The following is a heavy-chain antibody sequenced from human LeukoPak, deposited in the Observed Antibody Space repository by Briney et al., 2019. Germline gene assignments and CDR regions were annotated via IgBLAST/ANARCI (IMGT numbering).Heavy chain of an antibody. J-gene: IGHJ4*02. Sequence: QPGRSLRLSCAASGFTFDDYAMHWVRQAPGKGLEWVSGISGSGGSTYYADSVKGRFTISRDNSKNTLYLQMNSLRAEDTAVYYCAKGIKVFWNDEHYFDYWGQGTLVTVSS. CDR2: ISGSGGST. CDR3: AKGIKVFWNDEHYFDY. V-gene: IGHV3-23*01. D-gene: IGHD1-1*01. CDR1: GFTFDDYA.